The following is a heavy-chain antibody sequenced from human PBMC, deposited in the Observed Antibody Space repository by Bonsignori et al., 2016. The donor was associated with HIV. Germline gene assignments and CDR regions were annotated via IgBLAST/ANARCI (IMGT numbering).Heavy chain of an antibody. Sequence: GESLKISCVGSGFAFNDFGIHWVRQTPDKGLEWVAVISYDGSHKFYADSVKGRFSISRDGFKSTVYLHLSSLRSEDTALYYCAKESEGRGWYPDFDKWGQGTQVTVSS. J-gene: IGHJ4*02. D-gene: IGHD6-19*01. CDR1: GFAFNDFG. CDR2: ISYDGSHK. CDR3: AKESEGRGWYPDFDK. V-gene: IGHV3-30*18.